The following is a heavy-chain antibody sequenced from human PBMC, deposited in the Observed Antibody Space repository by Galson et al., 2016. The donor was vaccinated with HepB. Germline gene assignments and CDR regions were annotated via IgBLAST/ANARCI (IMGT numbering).Heavy chain of an antibody. CDR1: GYTFTSYG. J-gene: IGHJ4*02. CDR2: ISGYNGNT. V-gene: IGHV1-18*04. Sequence: SVKVSCKASGYTFTSYGITWMRRAPGQGLEWMGWISGYNGNTKYAPKLQARVTMTTDTSTSTAYMELKSLRSDDTAVYYCARDPDIVGAAPPPHFDDWGPGTLVTVSS. D-gene: IGHD1-26*01. CDR3: ARDPDIVGAAPPPHFDD.